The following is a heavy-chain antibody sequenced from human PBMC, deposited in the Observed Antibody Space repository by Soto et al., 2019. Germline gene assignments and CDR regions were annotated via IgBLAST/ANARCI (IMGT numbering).Heavy chain of an antibody. CDR2: ISDSGATT. J-gene: IGHJ4*02. Sequence: GGSLKLSCAASGFPFGENAMSWVRQGPGKGLEWVSGISDSGATTYYADSVRGRFTISRDNSKNTLYLQMKSLRAEDSASYYCAKEDPSRRSLDYWDPGALLTVFS. CDR3: AKEDPSRRSLDY. V-gene: IGHV3-23*01. CDR1: GFPFGENA.